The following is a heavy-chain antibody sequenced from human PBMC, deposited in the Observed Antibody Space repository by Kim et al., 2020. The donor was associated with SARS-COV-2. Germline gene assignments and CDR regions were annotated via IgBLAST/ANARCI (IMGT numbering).Heavy chain of an antibody. J-gene: IGHJ3*02. D-gene: IGHD6-19*01. Sequence: NPSLKSRVTISVDTSKNQFSLKLSSVTAADTAVYYCARGGSGSWGAFDIWGQGTMVTVSS. CDR3: ARGGSGSWGAFDI. V-gene: IGHV4-34*13.